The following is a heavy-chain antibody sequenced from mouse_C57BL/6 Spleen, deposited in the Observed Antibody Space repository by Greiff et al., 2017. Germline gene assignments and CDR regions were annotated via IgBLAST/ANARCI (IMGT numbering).Heavy chain of an antibody. J-gene: IGHJ3*01. V-gene: IGHV1-15*01. CDR3: TGTGTKFAY. CDR1: GYTFTDYE. Sequence: VQLVESGAELVRPGASVTLSCKASGYTFTDYEMHWVKQTPVHGLEWIGAIDPETGGTAYNQKFKGKAILTADKSSSTAYMELRSLTSEDSAVYYCTGTGTKFAYWGQGTLVTVSA. CDR2: IDPETGGT. D-gene: IGHD4-1*01.